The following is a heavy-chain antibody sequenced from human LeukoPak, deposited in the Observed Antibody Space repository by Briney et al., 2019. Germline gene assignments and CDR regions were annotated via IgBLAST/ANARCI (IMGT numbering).Heavy chain of an antibody. CDR2: IYTSGRT. V-gene: IGHV4-61*02. D-gene: IGHD3-22*01. CDR1: GGSISSGDYY. J-gene: IGHJ4*02. CDR3: ARARDASSGYQHRGFDY. Sequence: PSETLSLTCTVSGGSISSGDYYWSWIRQPAGKGLEWIGRIYTSGRTNYNPSLKSRVTMSVDTSQNQFSLKLRSVTAADTAMYYCARARDASSGYQHRGFDYWGQGTPVTVSS.